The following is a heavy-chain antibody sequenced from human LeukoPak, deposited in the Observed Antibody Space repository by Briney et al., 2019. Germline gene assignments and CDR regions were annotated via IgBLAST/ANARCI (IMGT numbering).Heavy chain of an antibody. J-gene: IGHJ4*02. V-gene: IGHV4-34*01. Sequence: SETLSLTCAVYGGSFSGYYWSWIRQPPGKGLEWIGEINHSGSTNYNPSLKSRVTISVDTSKNQFSLKLSSVTAADTAVYYCARNSVIGYILTGFDYWGQGTLVTVSS. D-gene: IGHD2-21*01. CDR3: ARNSVIGYILTGFDY. CDR2: INHSGST. CDR1: GGSFSGYY.